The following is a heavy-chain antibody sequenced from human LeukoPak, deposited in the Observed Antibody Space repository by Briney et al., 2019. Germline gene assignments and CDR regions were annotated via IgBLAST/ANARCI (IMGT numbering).Heavy chain of an antibody. CDR2: ISYDGSNE. CDR1: GFSFSSYA. J-gene: IGHJ4*02. V-gene: IGHV3-30-3*01. Sequence: GGSLRLSCAASGFSFSSYAVHWVRQAPGKGLEWVAVISYDGSNEHYADSVKGRFTISRDNSKNTLYLQMNSLRAEDTAVYYCARVGSIAAAGTPDYWGQGTLVTVSS. D-gene: IGHD6-13*01. CDR3: ARVGSIAAAGTPDY.